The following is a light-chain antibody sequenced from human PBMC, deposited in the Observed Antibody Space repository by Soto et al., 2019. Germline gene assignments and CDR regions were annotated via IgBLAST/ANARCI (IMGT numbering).Light chain of an antibody. CDR3: GTWDSSLSAVV. CDR2: ENN. J-gene: IGLJ2*01. Sequence: QSVLTQPPSVSAAPGQKVTISCSGSSSNIGNNYVSWYQHYPGTGPKLLIYENNKRPSWIPDRFSGSKSGTSATLGITGLQTGDEADYYCGTWDSSLSAVVFGGGTKLIVL. CDR1: SSNIGNNY. V-gene: IGLV1-51*02.